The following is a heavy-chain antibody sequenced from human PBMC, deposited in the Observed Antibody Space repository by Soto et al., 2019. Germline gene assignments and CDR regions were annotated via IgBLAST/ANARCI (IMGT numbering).Heavy chain of an antibody. Sequence: GASVKVSCKASGYTFTSYGISWVRQAPGQGPEWMGWISAYTGNTKYSQNFQGRVTMTTDTSTSTAYMELRSLRSDDTAVYYCARRRILGLTILPDYWGQGTLVTVSS. CDR1: GYTFTSYG. CDR3: ARRRILGLTILPDY. D-gene: IGHD1-26*01. CDR2: ISAYTGNT. V-gene: IGHV1-18*01. J-gene: IGHJ4*02.